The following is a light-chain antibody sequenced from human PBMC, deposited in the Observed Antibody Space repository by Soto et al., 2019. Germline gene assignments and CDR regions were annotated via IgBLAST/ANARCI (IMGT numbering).Light chain of an antibody. CDR2: ETA. CDR1: QNIRSN. J-gene: IGKJ3*01. CDR3: QQYNNWPPFT. V-gene: IGKV3-15*01. Sequence: ELVMTQSPDTLSVSPGESATLSSSASQNIRSNLVWYQQKPGQAPRLLIYETATRAPGIPARLSGCGSVTEFTLIISSLQSEDFAVCRCQQYNNWPPFTFGPGTKVDIK.